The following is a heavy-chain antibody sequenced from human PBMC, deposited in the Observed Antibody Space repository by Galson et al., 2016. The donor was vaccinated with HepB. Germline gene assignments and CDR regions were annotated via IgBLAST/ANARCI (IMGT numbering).Heavy chain of an antibody. V-gene: IGHV2-5*02. Sequence: PALVKPTQTLTLTCSLSGFSLSTTGVRVGWVRQAPGRALEWLALMYWDDDKRFSPSLGSRLTITTDAFKNQVVLTLTNTAPADTATYFCVYSPPGRGFGYGYFDYWGQGILVTVSS. J-gene: IGHJ4*02. CDR2: MYWDDDK. CDR3: VYSPPGRGFGYGYFDY. D-gene: IGHD5-18*01. CDR1: GFSLSTTGVR.